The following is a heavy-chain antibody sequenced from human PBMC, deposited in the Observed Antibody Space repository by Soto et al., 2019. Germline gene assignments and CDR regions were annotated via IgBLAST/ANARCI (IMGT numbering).Heavy chain of an antibody. D-gene: IGHD1-26*01. CDR3: ARASGSSNGEDWFDP. CDR2: IIPILGIA. J-gene: IGHJ5*02. Sequence: QVQLVQSGAEVKKPGSSVKVSCKASVGTFSSYTISWVRQAPGQGLEWMGRIIPILGIANYAQKFQGRVTITADKSTSTAYMELSSLRSEDTAVYYCARASGSSNGEDWFDPWGQGTLVTVSS. V-gene: IGHV1-69*02. CDR1: VGTFSSYT.